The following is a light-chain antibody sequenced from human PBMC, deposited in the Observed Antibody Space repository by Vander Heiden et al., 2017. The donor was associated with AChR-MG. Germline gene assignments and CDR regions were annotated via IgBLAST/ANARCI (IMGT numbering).Light chain of an antibody. CDR1: SSHIEAGYD. J-gene: IGLJ3*02. Sequence: QSVLTQPPSVSLAPGQRVTISCTGSSSHIEAGYDVHWYQQLPGTAPKLLIYGNSNRPSGVPDRFSGSKSGTSASLAITGLQAEDEADYYCQSYDSSLSGFWVFGGGTKLTGL. CDR2: GNS. V-gene: IGLV1-40*01. CDR3: QSYDSSLSGFWV.